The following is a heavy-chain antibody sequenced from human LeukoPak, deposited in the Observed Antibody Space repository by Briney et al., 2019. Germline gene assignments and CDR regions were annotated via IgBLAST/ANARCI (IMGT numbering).Heavy chain of an antibody. CDR2: IYYSGST. V-gene: IGHV4-59*08. CDR1: GGSISSYY. Sequence: PSETLSLTCTVSGGSISSYYWSWIRQPPGKGLEWIGYIYYSGSTNYNPSLKSRVTISVDTSKNQFSLKLSSVTAADTAVYYCARHVAVRYFDLWGRGTLVTVSS. D-gene: IGHD3-22*01. J-gene: IGHJ2*01. CDR3: ARHVAVRYFDL.